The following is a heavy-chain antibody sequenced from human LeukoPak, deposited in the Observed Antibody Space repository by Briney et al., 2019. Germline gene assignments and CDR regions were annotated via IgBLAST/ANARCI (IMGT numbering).Heavy chain of an antibody. V-gene: IGHV3-21*01. Sequence: GGSPRLSGAASGFTFSDYSMNWVRQAPGKGLEWVSYISGSSNYIYYADSVKGRFTISRDNAKTSLYLQMNSLRAEDTAVYYCAREPSGWYVDYWGQGTLVTVSS. CDR1: GFTFSDYS. J-gene: IGHJ4*02. D-gene: IGHD6-19*01. CDR2: ISGSSNYI. CDR3: AREPSGWYVDY.